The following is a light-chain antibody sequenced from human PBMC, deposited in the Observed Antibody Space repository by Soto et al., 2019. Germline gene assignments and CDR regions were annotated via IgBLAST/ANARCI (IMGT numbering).Light chain of an antibody. CDR1: QSISNY. V-gene: IGKV1-39*01. CDR3: QQSYSTPLT. CDR2: AAS. Sequence: DIQMTQSPSSLSASVGDRVTITCRASQSISNYLNWYQRKPGKAPEFLIYAASSLQSGVTSRFNGSGSGTDFTLTISSLQPEDFATYYCQQSYSTPLTFGGGTKVDIK. J-gene: IGKJ4*01.